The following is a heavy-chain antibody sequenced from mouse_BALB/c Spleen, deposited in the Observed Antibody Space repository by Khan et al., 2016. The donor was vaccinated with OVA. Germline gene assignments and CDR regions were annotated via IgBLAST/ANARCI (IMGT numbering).Heavy chain of an antibody. D-gene: IGHD1-1*01. CDR3: ASHLAGSFAY. CDR1: GFTFSSYS. J-gene: IGHJ3*01. V-gene: IGHV5-6*01. Sequence: EVELVESGGDLVKPGGSLKFSCAASGFTFSSYSMSWVRQTPDKRLEWVATISSGGDHTYYSDNVTGRFTISRDNAKNTLYLQMSSLKSEDKAIDDCASHLAGSFAYWGQGTLVTVSA. CDR2: ISSGGDHT.